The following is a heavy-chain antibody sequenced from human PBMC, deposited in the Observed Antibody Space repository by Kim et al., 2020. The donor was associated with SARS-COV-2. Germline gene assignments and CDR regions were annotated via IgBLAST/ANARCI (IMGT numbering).Heavy chain of an antibody. J-gene: IGHJ4*02. Sequence: ANSVKGRFTISRDNAKNSLYPQMNSLRAEDTAVYYCASVGYDILTGEIDYWGQGTLVTVSS. CDR3: ASVGYDILTGEIDY. V-gene: IGHV3-11*04. D-gene: IGHD3-9*01.